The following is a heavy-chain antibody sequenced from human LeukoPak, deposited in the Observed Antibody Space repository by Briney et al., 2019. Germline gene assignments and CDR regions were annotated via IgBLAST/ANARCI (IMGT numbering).Heavy chain of an antibody. V-gene: IGHV3-23*01. CDR1: GLTVSSYA. D-gene: IGHD3-10*01. CDR3: AKYTSGASYRGLDQ. Sequence: GGSLRLSCGASGLTVSSYAMSWVRQAPGKGLEWVSTIIGSAVNTYYADYVKGRFTISRDDSKNTVYLQMNSLRAEDTAVYSCAKYTSGASYRGLDQWGQGTLVTVSS. J-gene: IGHJ4*02. CDR2: IIGSAVNT.